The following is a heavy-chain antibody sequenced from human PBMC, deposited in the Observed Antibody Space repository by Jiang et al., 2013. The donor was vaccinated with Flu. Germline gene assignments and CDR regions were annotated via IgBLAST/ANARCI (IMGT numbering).Heavy chain of an antibody. CDR2: INHSGST. CDR3: ARDSRSRNLHFDY. J-gene: IGHJ4*02. D-gene: IGHD1-14*01. CDR1: GGSFSGYY. V-gene: IGHV4-34*01. Sequence: LLKPSETLSLTCAVYGGSFSGYYWSWIRQPPGKGLEWIGEINHSGSTNYNPSLKSRVTISVDTSKNQFSLKLSSVTAADTAVYYCARDSRSRNLHFDYWGQGTLVTVSS.